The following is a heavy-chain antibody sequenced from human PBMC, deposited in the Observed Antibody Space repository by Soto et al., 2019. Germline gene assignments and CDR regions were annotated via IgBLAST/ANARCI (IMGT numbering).Heavy chain of an antibody. CDR3: ARGYTPYYDSSGYYYGEDY. CDR1: GYTFTNYY. D-gene: IGHD3-22*01. CDR2: IHPSAGST. V-gene: IGHV1-46*01. J-gene: IGHJ4*02. Sequence: QVQLVQSGAEVKKPGASVKLSCKTSGYTFTNYYIHWVRQAPGQGLEWMGMIHPSAGSTTYAQKFQGRVTMTRDTSTSTGYMELSRLRSDDTAVFYCARGYTPYYDSSGYYYGEDYWGQGALVTVSS.